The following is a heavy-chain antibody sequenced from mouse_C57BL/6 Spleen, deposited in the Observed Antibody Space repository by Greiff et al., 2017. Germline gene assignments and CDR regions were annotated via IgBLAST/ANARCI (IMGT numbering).Heavy chain of an antibody. V-gene: IGHV1-20*01. D-gene: IGHD2-2*01. Sequence: VQLKQSGPELVKPGDSVKISCKASGYSFTGYFMNWVMQRHGHSLEWIGRIYPYNGDTFYNQKFKGKATLTVDKSSSTAHMELRSLTSEDSAVYYCARWDYGYDGYFEVWGTRTTVTVS. CDR1: GYSFTGYF. CDR3: ARWDYGYDGYFEV. J-gene: IGHJ1*03. CDR2: IYPYNGDT.